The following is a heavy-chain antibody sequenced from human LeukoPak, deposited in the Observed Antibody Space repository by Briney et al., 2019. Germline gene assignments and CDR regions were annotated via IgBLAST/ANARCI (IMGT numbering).Heavy chain of an antibody. CDR2: ISAYNGNT. CDR3: ARAYYDSSMDV. V-gene: IGHV1-18*04. Sequence: GASVKVSCKASGYTFTSYDINWVRQATGQGLAWMGWISAYNGNTNYARKLQGRVTMTTDTSTSTAYMELRSLRSDDTAVYYCARAYYDSSMDVWGKGTTVTVSS. D-gene: IGHD3-3*01. CDR1: GYTFTSYD. J-gene: IGHJ6*03.